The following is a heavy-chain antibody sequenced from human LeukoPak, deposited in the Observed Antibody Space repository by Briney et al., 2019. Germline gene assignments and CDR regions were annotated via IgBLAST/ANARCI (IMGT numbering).Heavy chain of an antibody. Sequence: ASVKVSCKASGYTFTSYGISWVRQAPGQGLEWMGWISAYNGNTNYAQKLQGRVTMTTDTSTSTAYMELRSLRSDDTAVYYCARSTGTTYYYYYYMDVWGKGPRSPSP. V-gene: IGHV1-18*01. CDR1: GYTFTSYG. J-gene: IGHJ6*03. D-gene: IGHD1-1*01. CDR3: ARSTGTTYYYYYYMDV. CDR2: ISAYNGNT.